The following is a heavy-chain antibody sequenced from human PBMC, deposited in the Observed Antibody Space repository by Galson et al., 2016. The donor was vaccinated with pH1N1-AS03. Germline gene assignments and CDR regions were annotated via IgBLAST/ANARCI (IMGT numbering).Heavy chain of an antibody. CDR1: GGSFSGYS. CDR2: INHSGST. J-gene: IGHJ3*02. D-gene: IGHD2-21*02. CDR3: ARPLAVTDAFDI. Sequence: SETLSLTCAVYGGSFSGYSCSWIRQPPGKGLEWIGEINHSGSTNYNPSLKSRVTISVDTPKNEFSLRLTSVTAADTAVYYCARPLAVTDAFDIWGQGTMVTIS. V-gene: IGHV4-34*01.